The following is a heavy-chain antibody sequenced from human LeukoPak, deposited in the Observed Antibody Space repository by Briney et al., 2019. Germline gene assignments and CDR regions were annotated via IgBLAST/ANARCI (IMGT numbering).Heavy chain of an antibody. Sequence: PGGSLRLSCAASGFTFTRYSMNWVRQAPGKGLEWVSSISSSGSYIFYAQSVEGRFIISRDNAKNSHYLQMNSLRVDDTAVYFCARGTYRSSSPSIGMPYYLDHWGQGILVTVSS. V-gene: IGHV3-21*01. J-gene: IGHJ4*02. CDR1: GFTFTRYS. D-gene: IGHD6-6*01. CDR2: ISSSGSYI. CDR3: ARGTYRSSSPSIGMPYYLDH.